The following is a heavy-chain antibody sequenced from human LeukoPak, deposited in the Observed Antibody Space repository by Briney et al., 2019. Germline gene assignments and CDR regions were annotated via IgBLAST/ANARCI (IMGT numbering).Heavy chain of an antibody. CDR3: ARVRYRLAETYIDY. V-gene: IGHV1-2*02. CDR1: GYIFTGYY. J-gene: IGHJ4*02. Sequence: ASVTVSCKASGYIFTGYYMHWVRQAPGQGLEWMGWINPNSGDTNYAQKFQGRVTMTRDRSIRRAYMEVSRLRGEDTAVYYCARVRYRLAETYIDYWGQGTLVTVSS. D-gene: IGHD3-16*01. CDR2: INPNSGDT.